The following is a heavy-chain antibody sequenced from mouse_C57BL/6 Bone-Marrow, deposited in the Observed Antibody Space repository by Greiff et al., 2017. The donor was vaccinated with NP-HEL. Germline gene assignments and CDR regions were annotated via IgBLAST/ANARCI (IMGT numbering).Heavy chain of an antibody. D-gene: IGHD2-5*01. Sequence: EVKLVESGGGLVKPGGSLKLSCAASGFTFSSYAMSWVRQTPEKRLEWVATISDGGSYTYYPDNVKGRFTISRDNAKNNLYLQMSHLKSEDTAMYYCARDIVTTHWYFDVWGTGTTVTVSS. CDR3: ARDIVTTHWYFDV. CDR2: ISDGGSYT. V-gene: IGHV5-4*01. J-gene: IGHJ1*03. CDR1: GFTFSSYA.